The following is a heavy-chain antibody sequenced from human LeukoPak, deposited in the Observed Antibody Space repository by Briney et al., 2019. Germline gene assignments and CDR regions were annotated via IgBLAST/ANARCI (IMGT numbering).Heavy chain of an antibody. CDR2: ISYDGSNK. CDR3: AKDSLRYCSSTSCYTQIDY. Sequence: PGRSLRLSCAASGFTFSSYGMHWVRQAPGKGLEWVAVISYDGSNKYYADSVKGRFTISRDNSKNTLYLQMNSLRAEDTAVYYCAKDSLRYCSSTSCYTQIDYRGQGTLVTVSS. CDR1: GFTFSSYG. J-gene: IGHJ4*02. D-gene: IGHD2-2*02. V-gene: IGHV3-30*18.